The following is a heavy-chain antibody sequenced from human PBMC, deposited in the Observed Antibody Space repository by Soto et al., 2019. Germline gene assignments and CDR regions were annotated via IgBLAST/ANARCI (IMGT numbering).Heavy chain of an antibody. V-gene: IGHV4-4*02. CDR2: IYHSGST. D-gene: IGHD5-18*01. J-gene: IGHJ4*02. CDR3: ARSLGYSYGLNYFDY. Sequence: SETLSLTCAVSGGSISSSNWWSWVRQPPGKGLEWIGEIYHSGSTNYNPSLKSRVTISVDKSKNQFSLKLSSVTAADTAVYYCARSLGYSYGLNYFDYWGQGTLVTVSS. CDR1: GGSISSSNW.